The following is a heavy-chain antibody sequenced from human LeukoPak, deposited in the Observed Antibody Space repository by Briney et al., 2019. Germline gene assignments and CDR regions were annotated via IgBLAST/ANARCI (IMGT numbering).Heavy chain of an antibody. CDR2: VIPLLGTA. CDR1: GDIFNRYG. J-gene: IGHJ4*02. V-gene: IGHV1-69*04. D-gene: IGHD3-9*01. Sequence: SVKVSCKASGDIFNRYGFSWVRQAPGQGLEWMGRVIPLLGTADYAQKFQDRVTITADTSRTTAYMELRSLRSEDTALYFCARDGDDDILTGYFNYWGQGTLVTASS. CDR3: ARDGDDDILTGYFNY.